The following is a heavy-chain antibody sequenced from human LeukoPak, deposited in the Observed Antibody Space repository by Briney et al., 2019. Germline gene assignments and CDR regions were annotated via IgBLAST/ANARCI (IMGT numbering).Heavy chain of an antibody. D-gene: IGHD3-22*01. V-gene: IGHV1-46*01. CDR1: GYTFTSDY. CDR3: ARDRLWGLITTADY. Sequence: ASVKVSCKASGYTFTSDYMHWVRQAPGQGLEWMGIINPRGGNTNYAQKFQGRVTMTRDMSTTTVYMELSILRSEDTAVYSCARDRLWGLITTADYWGQGTLVTVSS. CDR2: INPRGGNT. J-gene: IGHJ4*02.